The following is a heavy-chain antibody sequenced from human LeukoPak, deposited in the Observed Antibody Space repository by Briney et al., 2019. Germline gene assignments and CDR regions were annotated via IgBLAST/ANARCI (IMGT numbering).Heavy chain of an antibody. J-gene: IGHJ6*02. CDR2: INYSGGT. V-gene: IGHV4-59*08. Sequence: SETLSLTCTVSGGFVNGYSWTWVRQPPGKGLEWIGYINYSGGTKYNLSLNSRVTISIDTSKNQFSLKLSSVTAADTAVYYCGRHLDGVDVWGQGTTVTVSS. CDR3: GRHLDGVDV. CDR1: GGFVNGYS.